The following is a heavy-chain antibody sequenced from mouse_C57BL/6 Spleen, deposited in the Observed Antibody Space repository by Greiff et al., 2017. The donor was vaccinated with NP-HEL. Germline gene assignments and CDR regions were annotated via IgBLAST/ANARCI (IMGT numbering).Heavy chain of an antibody. CDR2: IYPGDGDT. CDR1: GYAFSSYW. V-gene: IGHV1-80*01. CDR3: AIRYDGFPYYAMDY. Sequence: VQLQQSGAELVKPGASVKISCKASGYAFSSYWMNWVKQRPGKGLEWIGQIYPGDGDTNYNGKFKGKATLTADTSSSTAYMQLRSLTSEDSAVYLCAIRYDGFPYYAMDYWGQGTSVTVAS. J-gene: IGHJ4*01. D-gene: IGHD2-3*01.